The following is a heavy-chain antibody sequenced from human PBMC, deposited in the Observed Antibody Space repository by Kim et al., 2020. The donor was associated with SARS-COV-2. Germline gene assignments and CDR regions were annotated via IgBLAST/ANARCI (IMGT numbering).Heavy chain of an antibody. V-gene: IGHV3-30*04. CDR3: ANNCGGDCEIDY. Sequence: LSLTCAASGFTFSSYAMHWVRQAPGKGLEWVAVISYDGSNKYYADSVKGRFTISRDNSKNTLYLQMNSLRAEDTAVYYCANNCGGDCEIDYWGQGTLVTVSS. CDR2: ISYDGSNK. J-gene: IGHJ4*02. CDR1: GFTFSSYA. D-gene: IGHD2-21*02.